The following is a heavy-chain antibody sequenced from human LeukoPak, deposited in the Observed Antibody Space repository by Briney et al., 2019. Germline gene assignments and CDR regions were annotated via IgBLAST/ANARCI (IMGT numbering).Heavy chain of an antibody. J-gene: IGHJ4*02. Sequence: SETLSLTCTVSGGSISSYYWSWIRQPPGKGLEWIGYIYHSGSTNYNPSLKSRVTISVDTSKNQFSLKLSSVTAADTAVYYCARGPFAGYDFWSGYYPFDYWGQGTLVTVSS. D-gene: IGHD3-3*01. V-gene: IGHV4-59*01. CDR3: ARGPFAGYDFWSGYYPFDY. CDR1: GGSISSYY. CDR2: IYHSGST.